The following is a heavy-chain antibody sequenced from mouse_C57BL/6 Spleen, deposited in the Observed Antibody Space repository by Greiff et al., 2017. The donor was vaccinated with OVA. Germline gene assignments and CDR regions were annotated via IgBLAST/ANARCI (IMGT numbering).Heavy chain of an antibody. J-gene: IGHJ4*01. Sequence: EVQLVESGEGLVKPGGSLKLSCAASGFTFSSYAMSWVRQTPEKRLEWVAYISSGGDYISYADTVKGRFTISRDNARNTLYLQRSSLKSEDTAMYYCTRDTLYYDYDVSLWAMDYWGQGTSVTVSS. CDR2: ISSGGDYI. CDR1: GFTFSSYA. V-gene: IGHV5-9-1*02. D-gene: IGHD2-4*01. CDR3: TRDTLYYDYDVSLWAMDY.